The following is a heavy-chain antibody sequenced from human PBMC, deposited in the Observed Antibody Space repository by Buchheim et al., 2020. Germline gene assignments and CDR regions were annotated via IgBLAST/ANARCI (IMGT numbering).Heavy chain of an antibody. J-gene: IGHJ6*02. CDR2: ISGSGGST. D-gene: IGHD4-17*01. V-gene: IGHV3-23*01. CDR3: AKVSMTTVTTTDYYYYGMDV. CDR1: GFTFSSYA. Sequence: EVQLLESGGGLVQPGGSLRLSCAASGFTFSSYAMSWVRQAPGKGLEWVSAISGSGGSTYYADSVKGRFTISRDNSKNKLYLQMNSLRAEDTAVYYCAKVSMTTVTTTDYYYYGMDVWGQGTT.